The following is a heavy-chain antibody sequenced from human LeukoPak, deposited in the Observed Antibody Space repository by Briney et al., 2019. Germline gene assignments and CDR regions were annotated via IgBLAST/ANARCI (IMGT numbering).Heavy chain of an antibody. V-gene: IGHV1-18*01. Sequence: ASVKVSCKASGYTFTSYGISWVRQAPGQGLEWMGWISAYNGNTNYAQKLQGRVTMTTDTSTSTAYMELRSLRSDDTAMYYCARRHSTELHFDYWGQGTLVTVSS. D-gene: IGHD1-7*01. CDR3: ARRHSTELHFDY. J-gene: IGHJ4*02. CDR1: GYTFTSYG. CDR2: ISAYNGNT.